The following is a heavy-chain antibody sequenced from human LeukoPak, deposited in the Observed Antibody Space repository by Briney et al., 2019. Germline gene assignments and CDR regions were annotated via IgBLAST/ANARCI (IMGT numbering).Heavy chain of an antibody. CDR1: GYTFTSYG. CDR3: ARVIIVRTRPLDYYDSSGHFDY. Sequence: GASVKVSCKASGYTFTSYGISWVRQAPGQGLEWMGGIIPIFGTANYAQKFQGRVTITADESTSTAYMELSSLRSEDTAVYYCARVIIVRTRPLDYYDSSGHFDYWGQGTLVTVSS. V-gene: IGHV1-69*13. J-gene: IGHJ4*02. CDR2: IIPIFGTA. D-gene: IGHD3-22*01.